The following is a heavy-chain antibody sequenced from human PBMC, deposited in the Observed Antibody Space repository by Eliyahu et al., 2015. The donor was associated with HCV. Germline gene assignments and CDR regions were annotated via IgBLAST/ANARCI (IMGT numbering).Heavy chain of an antibody. J-gene: IGHJ6*03. CDR3: ARGPNTVTRGGYYYYYMDV. Sequence: QVQLQQWGAGLLKPSETLSLTCAVYGGSFSGYYWSWIRQPPGKGLEWIGEINHSGSTNYNPSLKSRVTISVDTSKNQFSLKLSSVTAADTAVYYCARGPNTVTRGGYYYYYMDVWGKGTTVTVSS. CDR2: INHSGST. CDR1: GGSFSGYY. V-gene: IGHV4-34*01. D-gene: IGHD4-17*01.